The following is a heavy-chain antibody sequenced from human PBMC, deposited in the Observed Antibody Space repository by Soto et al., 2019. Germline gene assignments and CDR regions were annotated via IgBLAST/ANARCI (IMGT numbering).Heavy chain of an antibody. D-gene: IGHD2-15*01. CDR1: GFTFTRSA. J-gene: IGHJ1*01. CDR3: AREENCSDGICYSEYFQR. V-gene: IGHV1-58*01. CDR2: VGVGSCNR. Sequence: AVKVSCKASGFTFTRSAVQCVRQAGGQRGEWIGCVGVGSCNRHYAQKFQERVTITRDMSTNTAYMELSSLRSEDTAVYYCAREENCSDGICYSEYFQRWGQGTLVTVSS.